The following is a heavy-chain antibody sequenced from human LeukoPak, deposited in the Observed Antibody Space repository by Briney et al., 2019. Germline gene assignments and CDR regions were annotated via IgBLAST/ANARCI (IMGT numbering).Heavy chain of an antibody. D-gene: IGHD2-21*02. J-gene: IGHJ4*02. CDR3: ARDPLAYCGGDCYSFDY. CDR1: GFTFRSYA. CDR2: ISYDGSNK. Sequence: PGRSLRLSCAASGFTFRSYAMHWVRQAPGKGLEWVAVISYDGSNKYYADSVKGRFTISRDNSKNTLYLQMNSLRAEDTAVYYCARDPLAYCGGDCYSFDYWGQGTLVTVSS. V-gene: IGHV3-30-3*01.